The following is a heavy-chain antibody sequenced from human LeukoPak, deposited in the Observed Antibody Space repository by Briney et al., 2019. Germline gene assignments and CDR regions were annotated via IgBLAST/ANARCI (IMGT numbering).Heavy chain of an antibody. CDR3: ARVTGQFYFYYYVDV. V-gene: IGHV4-39*07. CDR2: IYYSGST. Sequence: SETLSLTCTVSGGSIRSTSYYWGWIRQPPGKGLEWIGSIYYSGSTYYNPSLKSRVTISVDTSKNQFSLKLSSVIAADTALYYCARVTGQFYFYYYVDVWGKGTTVTVSS. J-gene: IGHJ6*03. CDR1: GGSIRSTSYY. D-gene: IGHD7-27*01.